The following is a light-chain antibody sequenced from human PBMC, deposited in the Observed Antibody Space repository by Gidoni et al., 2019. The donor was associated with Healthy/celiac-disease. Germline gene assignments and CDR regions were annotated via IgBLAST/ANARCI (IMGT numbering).Light chain of an antibody. CDR3: QSYDSSLSWV. CDR1: SYNIGAGYD. CDR2: GNS. Sequence: QSVLTQPPSVSGAPGQRVTISCTGSSYNIGAGYDVHWYQQLPGTAPKLLLYGNSTRPSGVPDRFSGSKAGTSASLAITGLQAEDEADYYCQSYDSSLSWVFGGGTKLTVL. J-gene: IGLJ2*01. V-gene: IGLV1-40*01.